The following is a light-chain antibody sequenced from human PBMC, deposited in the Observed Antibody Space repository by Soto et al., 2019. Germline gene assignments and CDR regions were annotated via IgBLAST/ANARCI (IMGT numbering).Light chain of an antibody. V-gene: IGKV3-15*01. CDR3: QQYDVWPALT. Sequence: EKVMTLSPVTLSVFPGERATLSCRASQSVGSKLAWYQQKPGQAPRLLIYGASNRATGIPVRFSGSGSGTEFTLTISSLQSEDFAVYYCQQYDVWPALTFGGGTKVEIK. J-gene: IGKJ4*01. CDR1: QSVGSK. CDR2: GAS.